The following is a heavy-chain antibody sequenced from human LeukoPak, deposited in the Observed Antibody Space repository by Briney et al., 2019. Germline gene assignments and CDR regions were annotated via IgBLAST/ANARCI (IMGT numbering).Heavy chain of an antibody. V-gene: IGHV3-74*01. CDR2: ISSDGSST. D-gene: IGHD3-9*01. CDR1: GYTFGTYW. CDR3: ARGSLYYDTLTSYYTGGMDV. Sequence: PGGSLRLSCAASGYTFGTYWMHWVRQAPGEGLVWVSHISSDGSSTTYADSVKGRFTISRDNAKNTLYLQVDSLRAEDTAVYYCARGSLYYDTLTSYYTGGMDVWGQGTTVTVSS. J-gene: IGHJ6*02.